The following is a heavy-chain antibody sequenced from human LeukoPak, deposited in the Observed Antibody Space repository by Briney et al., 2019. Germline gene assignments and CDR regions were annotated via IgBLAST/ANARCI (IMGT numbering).Heavy chain of an antibody. J-gene: IGHJ5*02. D-gene: IGHD3-22*01. V-gene: IGHV1-46*01. CDR2: INPSGGST. CDR1: GYTFTSYY. Sequence: ASVKVSCKASGYTFTSYYMHWVRQAPGQGLEWMGIINPSGGSTSYAQKFQGRVTMTRDTSTSTVYMELSSLRSEDTAVYFCARTLGPYYYDTSGYPWGQGTLVIVSS. CDR3: ARTLGPYYYDTSGYP.